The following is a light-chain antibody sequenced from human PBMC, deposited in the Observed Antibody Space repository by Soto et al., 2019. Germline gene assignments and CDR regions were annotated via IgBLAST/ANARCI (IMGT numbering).Light chain of an antibody. CDR2: TNN. CDR1: SSNIGSNY. CDR3: AAWDGSLMWV. Sequence: QPALTQPPSASGTPGHRGSISCSESSSNIGSNYVNWYQQLPGTAPKLLIHTNNQRPSGVPDRSSGSKSGTSASLAISGLQSEDEADYYCAAWDGSLMWVFGTGTKVTVL. V-gene: IGLV1-44*01. J-gene: IGLJ1*01.